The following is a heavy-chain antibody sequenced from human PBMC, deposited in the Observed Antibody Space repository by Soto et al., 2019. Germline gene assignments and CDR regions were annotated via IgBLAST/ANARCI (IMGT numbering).Heavy chain of an antibody. CDR1: GFSLSSTGVG. V-gene: IGHV2-5*02. D-gene: IGHD3-10*02. CDR3: AHRPATMAGENWFDP. CDR2: IYWDDDK. Sequence: QITLKESGPTLVKPTQTLTLTCTFSGFSLSSTGVGVGWIRQPPGKSLEWLAVIYWDDDKRYSPSLKNRLSITLDTSKNKVVSTMTNGDTADTATAYGAHRPATMAGENWFDPWGQGTLVTVSS. J-gene: IGHJ5*02.